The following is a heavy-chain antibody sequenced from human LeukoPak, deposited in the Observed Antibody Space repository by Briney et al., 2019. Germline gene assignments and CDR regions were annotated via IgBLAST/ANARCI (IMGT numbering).Heavy chain of an antibody. CDR2: IYHSGST. CDR1: GGSISSGGYS. J-gene: IGHJ4*02. Sequence: PSETLSLTCTVSGGSISSGGYSWSWIRQPPGKGLEWIGYIYHSGSTYYNPSLKSRVTISVDRSKNQFSLKLSSVTAADTAVYYCARSDGTPQFDYWGQGTLVTVSS. CDR3: ARSDGTPQFDY. D-gene: IGHD6-13*01. V-gene: IGHV4-30-2*01.